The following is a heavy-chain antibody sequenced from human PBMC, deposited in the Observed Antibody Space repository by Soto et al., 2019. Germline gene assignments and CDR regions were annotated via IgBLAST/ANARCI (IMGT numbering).Heavy chain of an antibody. CDR3: ARHTLPIPDGMDV. J-gene: IGHJ6*02. CDR2: IYYSGST. Sequence: PSETLSLTCTVSGGSINSSSYYWGWIRQPPGKGLEWIGSIYYSGSTYYNPSLKSRVTISVDTSKNQFSLKLSSVTAADTAVYYCARHTLPIPDGMDVWGQGTTVTVSS. D-gene: IGHD2-21*01. CDR1: GGSINSSSYY. V-gene: IGHV4-39*01.